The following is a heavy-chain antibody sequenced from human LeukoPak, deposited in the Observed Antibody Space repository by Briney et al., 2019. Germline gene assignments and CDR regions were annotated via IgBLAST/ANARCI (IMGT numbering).Heavy chain of an antibody. V-gene: IGHV3-9*01. J-gene: IGHJ4*02. Sequence: GGSLRLSCAASGFTFDDYAMHWVRQAPGKGLEWVSGISWNSGSIGYADSVKGRFTISRDNAKNSLYLQMNSLRAEDTALYYCAKDNIRIVVAGTIDYWGQGTLVTVSS. CDR3: AKDNIRIVVAGTIDY. CDR1: GFTFDDYA. CDR2: ISWNSGSI. D-gene: IGHD6-19*01.